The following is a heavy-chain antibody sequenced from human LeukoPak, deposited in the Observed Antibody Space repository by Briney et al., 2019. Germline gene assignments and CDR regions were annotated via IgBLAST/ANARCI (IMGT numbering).Heavy chain of an antibody. Sequence: KTSETLSLTCAVYGGSFSGYYWSWIRQPPGKGLEWIGEINHSGSTNYNPSLKSRVTISVDTSKNQFSLKLSSVTAADTAVYYCARAAYYYDSSGWFDPWGQGTLVTVSS. CDR2: INHSGST. J-gene: IGHJ5*02. CDR1: GGSFSGYY. CDR3: ARAAYYYDSSGWFDP. V-gene: IGHV4-34*01. D-gene: IGHD3-22*01.